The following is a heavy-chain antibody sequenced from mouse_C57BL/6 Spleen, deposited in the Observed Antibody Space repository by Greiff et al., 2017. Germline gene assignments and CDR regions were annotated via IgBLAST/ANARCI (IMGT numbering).Heavy chain of an antibody. CDR3: ARWVGYYGNYAMDY. V-gene: IGHV1-69*01. J-gene: IGHJ4*01. D-gene: IGHD2-3*01. CDR2: IDPSDSYP. Sequence: QVQLQQPGAELVMPGASVKLSCKASGYTFTSYWMHWVKQRPGQGLEWIGEIDPSDSYPNYNQKFKGKSTLTVDKSSSTAYMQLSSLTSEDSAVYYCARWVGYYGNYAMDYWGQGTSVTVSS. CDR1: GYTFTSYW.